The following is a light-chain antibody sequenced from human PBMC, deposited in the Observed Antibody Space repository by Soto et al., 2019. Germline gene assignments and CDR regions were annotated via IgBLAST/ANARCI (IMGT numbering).Light chain of an antibody. CDR1: QSVSSY. V-gene: IGKV3-11*01. CDR3: LRRGNWLPV. J-gene: IGKJ3*01. Sequence: EIVLTQSPATLSLSPGERATLSCRASQSVSSYLAWYQQKPGQAPRLLIYDASNRANGIPARFTGSGSETDFSATNSSPRSVECAVYYYLRRGNWLPVFGPGTKVYI. CDR2: DAS.